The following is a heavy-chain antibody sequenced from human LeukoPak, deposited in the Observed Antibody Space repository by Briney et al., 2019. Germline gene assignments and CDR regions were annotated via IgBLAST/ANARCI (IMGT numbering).Heavy chain of an antibody. Sequence: PSETLSLTCTVSGGSISSYYWSWIRQPAGKGLEWIGRIYTSGSTNYNPSLKSRVTISVDTSKNQFSLKLSSVTAADTAVYYCARGTRSSGSRLGSFFDYWGQGTLVTVSS. D-gene: IGHD3-22*01. CDR2: IYTSGST. CDR1: GGSISSYY. V-gene: IGHV4-4*07. J-gene: IGHJ4*02. CDR3: ARGTRSSGSRLGSFFDY.